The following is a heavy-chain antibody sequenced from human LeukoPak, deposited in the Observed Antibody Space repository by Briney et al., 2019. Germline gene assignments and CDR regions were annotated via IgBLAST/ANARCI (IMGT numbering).Heavy chain of an antibody. CDR2: IYTSGST. J-gene: IGHJ3*02. CDR3: ARDKATDFWSGYASYDAFDI. Sequence: SQTLSLTCTVSGGSISSGSYYWSWIRQPAGKGLEWIGRIYTSGSTNYNPSLKSRVTISVDTSKNQFSLKLSSVTAADTAVYYCARDKATDFWSGYASYDAFDIWGQGTMVTVSS. CDR1: GGSISSGSYY. V-gene: IGHV4-61*02. D-gene: IGHD3-3*01.